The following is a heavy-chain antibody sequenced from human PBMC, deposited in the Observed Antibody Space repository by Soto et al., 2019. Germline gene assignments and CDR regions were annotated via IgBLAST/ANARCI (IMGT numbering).Heavy chain of an antibody. CDR3: AKAPSFGVVIIVVHFDY. CDR2: ISGSGGST. CDR1: GFTFSSYA. Sequence: PGGSLRLSCAASGFTFSSYAMSWVRQAPGKGLEWVSAISGSGGSTYYADSVKGRFTISRDNSKNTLYLQMNSLRAEDTAVYYCAKAPSFGVVIIVVHFDYWGQGTLVTVSS. V-gene: IGHV3-23*01. D-gene: IGHD3-3*01. J-gene: IGHJ4*02.